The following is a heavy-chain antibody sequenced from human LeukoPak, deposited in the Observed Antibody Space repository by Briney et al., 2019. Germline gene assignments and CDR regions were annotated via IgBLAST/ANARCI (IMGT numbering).Heavy chain of an antibody. Sequence: PSETLSLTCAVYGGSFSGYYWSWIRQPPGKGLEWIGEINHSGSTNYNPSLESRVTISVDTSKNQFSLKLSSVTAADTAVYYCARGLRLGSSGYYKRYNWFDPWGQGTLVTVSS. D-gene: IGHD3-22*01. CDR2: INHSGST. CDR3: ARGLRLGSSGYYKRYNWFDP. CDR1: GGSFSGYY. V-gene: IGHV4-34*01. J-gene: IGHJ5*02.